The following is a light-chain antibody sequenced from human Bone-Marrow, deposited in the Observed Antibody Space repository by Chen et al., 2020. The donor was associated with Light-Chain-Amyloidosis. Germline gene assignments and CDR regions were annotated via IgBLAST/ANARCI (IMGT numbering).Light chain of an antibody. CDR2: DDS. CDR3: QVWDRSSDRPV. CDR1: NIGSTS. V-gene: IGLV3-21*02. Sequence: SYVLTQPSSVSVAPGQTATIAWGGNNIGSTSVHWYQQTPGQAPLLVVYDDSDRPSAIPERLSGANSGNTATLTISRVEAGDEADYYCQVWDRSSDRPVFGGGTKLTVL. J-gene: IGLJ3*02.